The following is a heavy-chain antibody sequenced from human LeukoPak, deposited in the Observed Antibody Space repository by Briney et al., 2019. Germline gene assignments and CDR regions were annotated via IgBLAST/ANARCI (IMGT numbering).Heavy chain of an antibody. CDR1: GFAFSSYA. V-gene: IGHV3-30*04. CDR2: ISYDGSNK. CDR3: ASGGFGELTDAFDI. Sequence: GGSLRLSCAASGFAFSSYAMHWVRRAPGKGLEWVAVISYDGSNKYYADSVKGRFTISRDNSKNTLYLQMNSLRAEDTAVYYCASGGFGELTDAFDIWGQGTMVTVSS. D-gene: IGHD3-10*01. J-gene: IGHJ3*02.